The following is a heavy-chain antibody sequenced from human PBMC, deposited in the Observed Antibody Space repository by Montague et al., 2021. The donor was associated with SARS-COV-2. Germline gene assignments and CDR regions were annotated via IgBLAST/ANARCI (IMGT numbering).Heavy chain of an antibody. D-gene: IGHD3-9*01. V-gene: IGHV6-1*01. CDR1: GDSVSSKSVA. CDR3: ASSGITLTGLDAFDI. Sequence: CAISGDSVSSKSVAWNWLRQPPSRGLEWLGRTYYRSKWDSDYAESVKRRLVITPDTSKNQVSLQLNSVIPEDTAVYFCASSGITLTGLDAFDIWGQGTMVTVSS. CDR2: TYYRSKWDS. J-gene: IGHJ3*02.